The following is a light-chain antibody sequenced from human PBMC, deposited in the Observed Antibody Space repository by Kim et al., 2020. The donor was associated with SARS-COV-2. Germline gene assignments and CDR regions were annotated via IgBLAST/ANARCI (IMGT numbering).Light chain of an antibody. Sequence: GSTVRCTGGRNNIGRKSVNWYQQEPSEAPVLVIYYEGDRPSGVPERFSGSNSGNTATLTIGGVEAEDEAEYYCEVWDNSSEGRVFGGGTQLTVL. CDR2: YEG. J-gene: IGLJ3*02. V-gene: IGLV3-21*04. CDR3: EVWDNSSEGRV. CDR1: NIGRKS.